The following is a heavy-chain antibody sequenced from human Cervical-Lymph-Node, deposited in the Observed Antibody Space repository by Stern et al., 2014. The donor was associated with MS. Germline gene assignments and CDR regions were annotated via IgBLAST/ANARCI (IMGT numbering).Heavy chain of an antibody. J-gene: IGHJ6*02. Sequence: EVQLVESGGGLVQPGGSLTLSCAASGFIFSNFWMHWVRQAPGKGLAWVCRINSDGSNTAYADSVKGRFTVSRDDAENTLYLQMNSLGVEDTAVYYCARDFNRGLDVWGQGTTVTVSS. V-gene: IGHV3-74*01. CDR1: GFIFSNFW. CDR3: ARDFNRGLDV. CDR2: INSDGSNT. D-gene: IGHD1-14*01.